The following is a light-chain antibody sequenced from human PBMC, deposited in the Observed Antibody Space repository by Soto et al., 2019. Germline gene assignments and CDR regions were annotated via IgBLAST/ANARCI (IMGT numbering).Light chain of an antibody. J-gene: IGKJ1*01. Sequence: EIVMTQSPATLSVSPGERATLSCRASQSVSSNLAWYQQKPGQAPRLLIYGASTWATGVPARFSGSGSGTEFTLTISSLQSEDFAVYYCQKYNNWPRGTFGQGPKLDIK. CDR1: QSVSSN. CDR2: GAS. V-gene: IGKV3-15*01. CDR3: QKYNNWPRGT.